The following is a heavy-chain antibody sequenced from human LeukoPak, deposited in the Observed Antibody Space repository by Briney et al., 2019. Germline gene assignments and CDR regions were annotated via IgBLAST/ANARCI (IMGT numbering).Heavy chain of an antibody. CDR1: GFTFSSYG. V-gene: IGHV3-33*01. D-gene: IGHD6-25*01. Sequence: GGSLRLSCAAFGFTFSSYGMHWVRQAPGKGLEWVAVIWYDGSNKYYADSVKGRFTISRDNAKNSLYLQMNSLRAEDTAVYYCARDSSGTFDPWGQGTLVTVSS. CDR3: ARDSSGTFDP. CDR2: IWYDGSNK. J-gene: IGHJ5*02.